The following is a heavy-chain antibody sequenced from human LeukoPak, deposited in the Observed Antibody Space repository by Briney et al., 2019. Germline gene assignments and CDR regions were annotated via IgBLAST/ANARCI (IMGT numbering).Heavy chain of an antibody. D-gene: IGHD3-10*01. CDR2: INHSGST. V-gene: IGHV4-34*01. CDR3: ARRFGWSRGSDY. CDR1: GGSFSGYY. J-gene: IGHJ4*02. Sequence: PSETLSLTCAVYGGSFSGYYWSWIRQPPGKGLEWIGEINHSGSTNYNPSLKSRVTISVDTSKNQFSLKLSSVTAADTAVYYCARRFGWSRGSDYWGQGTLVTVSS.